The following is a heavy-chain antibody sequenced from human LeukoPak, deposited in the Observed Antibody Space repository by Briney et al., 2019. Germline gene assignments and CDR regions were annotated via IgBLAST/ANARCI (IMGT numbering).Heavy chain of an antibody. CDR3: AKECSGGICNDYYFDY. D-gene: IGHD2-15*01. CDR1: GFTFSSYG. J-gene: IGHJ4*02. Sequence: GGSLRLSCAASGFTFSSYGMHWVCQAPGKGLEWVAIISNDGSEEYCADSVKGRFTVSRDNSKNTLHLQMDSLRPEDTAVYYCAKECSGGICNDYYFDYWGQGTLVTVSS. CDR2: ISNDGSEE. V-gene: IGHV3-30*18.